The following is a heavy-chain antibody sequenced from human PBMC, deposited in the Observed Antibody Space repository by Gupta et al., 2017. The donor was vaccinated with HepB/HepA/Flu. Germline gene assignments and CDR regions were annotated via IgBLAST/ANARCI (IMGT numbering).Heavy chain of an antibody. J-gene: IGHJ3*02. CDR1: GFTFSSYG. V-gene: IGHV3-33*01. D-gene: IGHD2-2*01. CDR2: IWYDGSNK. CDR3: ARDEGYCSSTSCYPDAFDI. Sequence: QVQLVESGGGVVQPGRSLRLSCAASGFTFSSYGMHWVRQAPGKGLEWVAVIWYDGSNKYYADSVKGRFTISRDNSKNTLYLQMNSLRAEDTAVYYCARDEGYCSSTSCYPDAFDIWGQGTMVTVSS.